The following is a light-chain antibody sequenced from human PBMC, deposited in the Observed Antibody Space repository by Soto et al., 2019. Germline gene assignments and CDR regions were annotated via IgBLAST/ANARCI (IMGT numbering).Light chain of an antibody. V-gene: IGLV1-44*01. CDR3: AAWDDSLNGVV. CDR2: SSN. Sequence: QCVLTQPPSASETPGQRVTISCSGTSSNIGTNAVNWYQQLPGTAPKLLIYSSNQRPSGVPDRFSVSKSGTSASLAISDLQSEDEADYYCAAWDDSLNGVVFGGGTKLTVL. CDR1: SSNIGTNA. J-gene: IGLJ2*01.